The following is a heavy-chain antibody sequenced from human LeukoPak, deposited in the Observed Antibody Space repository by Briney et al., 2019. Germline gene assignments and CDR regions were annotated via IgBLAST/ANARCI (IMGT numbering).Heavy chain of an antibody. D-gene: IGHD1-26*01. J-gene: IGHJ4*02. CDR1: GGSISSRSYY. V-gene: IGHV4-39*07. CDR3: ARVVGALHVVDY. CDR2: ISYSAST. Sequence: SETLSLTCRVSGGSISSRSYYWGWIRHPPGKGLEWIGSISYSASTYYNPSLKSRVTISVDTPKNQFSLKLSSVTAADTAVYYCARVVGALHVVDYWGQGTLVTVSS.